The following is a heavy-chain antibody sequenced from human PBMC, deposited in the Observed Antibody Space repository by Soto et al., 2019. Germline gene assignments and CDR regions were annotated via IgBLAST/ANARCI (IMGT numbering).Heavy chain of an antibody. J-gene: IGHJ4*02. CDR3: AKGVTTVTTGVDY. D-gene: IGHD4-17*01. Sequence: GGSLRLSCAASGFTFDDYAMHWVRQAPGKGLEWVSGISWNSGSIGYADSVKGRFTISRDNAKNSLYLQMNSLRAEDTALYYCAKGVTTVTTGVDYWGQGTLVTVSS. CDR2: ISWNSGSI. CDR1: GFTFDDYA. V-gene: IGHV3-9*01.